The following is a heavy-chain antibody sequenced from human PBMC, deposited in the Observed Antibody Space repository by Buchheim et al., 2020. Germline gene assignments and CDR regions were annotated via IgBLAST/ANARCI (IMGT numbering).Heavy chain of an antibody. CDR3: ARDPLRPTAIYYYGMDV. V-gene: IGHV4-31*03. Sequence: QLQLQESGSGLVKPSQTLSLTCTVSGGSISSGGYYWSWIRQHPGKGLEWIGYIYYSGSTYYNPSLKSRVTISVDKSKNQFSLKLSSVTAADTAVYYCARDPLRPTAIYYYGMDVWGQGTT. CDR1: GGSISSGGYY. J-gene: IGHJ6*02. D-gene: IGHD3-16*01. CDR2: IYYSGST.